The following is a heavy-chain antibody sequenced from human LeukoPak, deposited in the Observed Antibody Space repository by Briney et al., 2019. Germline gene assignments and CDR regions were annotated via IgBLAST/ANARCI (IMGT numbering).Heavy chain of an antibody. J-gene: IGHJ3*02. V-gene: IGHV4-39*07. CDR2: IYYSGST. D-gene: IGHD5-12*01. CDR1: GGSISSSSYY. Sequence: SETLSLTCTVSGGSISSSSYYWGWIRQPPGKGLEWIGSIYYSGSTYYNPSLKSRVTISVDTSKNQFSLKLSSVTAADTAVYYCARGRSGYFIWGQGTMVTVSS. CDR3: ARGRSGYFI.